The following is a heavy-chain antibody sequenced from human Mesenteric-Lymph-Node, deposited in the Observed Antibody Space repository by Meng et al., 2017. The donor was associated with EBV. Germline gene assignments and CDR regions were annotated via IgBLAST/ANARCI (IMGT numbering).Heavy chain of an antibody. Sequence: EVQSGESGGALVQPVGSLRLSFAASGFTLSNYWMHCVRQAPGKGLVWVSHIKSDGSVTNYANSVKGRFTISRDNAKNTLYLQMNSLRVDDTAVYYCARGVGSTDDWFDPWGQGTLVTGSS. CDR2: IKSDGSVT. CDR3: ARGVGSTDDWFDP. J-gene: IGHJ5*02. CDR1: GFTLSNYW. V-gene: IGHV3-74*01. D-gene: IGHD3-10*01.